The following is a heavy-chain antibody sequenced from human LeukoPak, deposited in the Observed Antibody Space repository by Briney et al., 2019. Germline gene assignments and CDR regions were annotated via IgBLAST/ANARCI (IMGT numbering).Heavy chain of an antibody. CDR3: ARRVFVPNWFDP. Sequence: SETLSLTCTVSGGSISSSSYYWGSIRQPPGTGLEWIGSIYYSGSTYYNPSLKSRVTISVDTSKNQFSLKLSSGTAADTAVYYCARRVFVPNWFDPWGQGTLVTVSS. CDR2: IYYSGST. V-gene: IGHV4-39*01. D-gene: IGHD3-10*02. CDR1: GGSISSSSYY. J-gene: IGHJ5*02.